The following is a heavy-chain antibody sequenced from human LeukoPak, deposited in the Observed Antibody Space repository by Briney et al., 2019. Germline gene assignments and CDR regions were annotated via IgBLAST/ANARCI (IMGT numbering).Heavy chain of an antibody. V-gene: IGHV4-59*08. Sequence: SETLSLTCTVFGGSISSYDWSWIRQPPGKGLEWIGYIYYRGSTSYNPSLKSRVTISVDTSKNQFSLKMNSVTAADTAVYYCARYQISGGAFDIWGHGTTVTVSS. J-gene: IGHJ3*02. CDR3: ARYQISGGAFDI. CDR1: GGSISSYD. CDR2: IYYRGST. D-gene: IGHD2-2*01.